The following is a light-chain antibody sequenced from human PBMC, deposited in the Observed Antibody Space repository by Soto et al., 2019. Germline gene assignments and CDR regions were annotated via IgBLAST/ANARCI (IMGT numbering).Light chain of an antibody. CDR2: DAS. CDR3: QQRSNWPIT. CDR1: QSVSSSY. Sequence: EIVLTQSPGTLSLSPGEIATLSCRASQSVSSSYLAWYQQKPGQAPRLLIYDASNRATGIPARFNGSGSGTDFTLTISSLEPEDFAVYYCQQRSNWPITFGQGTRLEIK. V-gene: IGKV3-11*01. J-gene: IGKJ5*01.